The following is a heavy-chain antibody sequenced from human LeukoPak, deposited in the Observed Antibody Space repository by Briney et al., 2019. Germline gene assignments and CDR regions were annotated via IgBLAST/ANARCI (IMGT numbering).Heavy chain of an antibody. CDR2: INGSGGST. Sequence: GGSLRLSCAASGFTFSSYAMSWVRQAPGKGLEWVSAINGSGGSTYYADSVKGRFTISRDNSKNTLYLQMNSLRAEDTAVYYCAKGSGGYYYVPFDYWGQGTLVTVSS. CDR1: GFTFSSYA. V-gene: IGHV3-23*01. CDR3: AKGSGGYYYVPFDY. D-gene: IGHD3-22*01. J-gene: IGHJ4*02.